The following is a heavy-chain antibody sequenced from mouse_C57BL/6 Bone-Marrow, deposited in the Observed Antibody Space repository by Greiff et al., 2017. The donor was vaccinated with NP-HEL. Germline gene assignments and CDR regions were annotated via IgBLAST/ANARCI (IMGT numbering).Heavy chain of an antibody. J-gene: IGHJ2*01. V-gene: IGHV1-5*01. Sequence: EVQLQQSGTVLARPGASVKMSCKTSGYTFTSYWMHWVKQRPGQGLEWIGAIYPGNSDTSYNQKFKGKAKLTAVTSASTAYMELSSLTNEDSAVYYCTRGIMVIPYFDYWGQGTTLTVSS. CDR3: TRGIMVIPYFDY. CDR2: IYPGNSDT. CDR1: GYTFTSYW. D-gene: IGHD2-13*01.